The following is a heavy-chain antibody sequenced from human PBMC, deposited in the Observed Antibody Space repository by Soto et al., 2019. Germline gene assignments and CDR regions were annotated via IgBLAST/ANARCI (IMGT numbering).Heavy chain of an antibody. CDR1: GFSLNISGAG. CDR3: AHFKVEASRWDVHYSGFDV. J-gene: IGHJ6*02. D-gene: IGHD6-13*01. CDR2: ISWNDVK. Sequence: QITLKESGPTLVRPTQTLTLTCDFSGFSLNISGAGVGWIRQPPGKALEWLALISWNDVKRFNPSLKDRLTTTKDTANSQVVISVTTIDPVDTATYYCAHFKVEASRWDVHYSGFDVWGRGTMVTVS. V-gene: IGHV2-5*01.